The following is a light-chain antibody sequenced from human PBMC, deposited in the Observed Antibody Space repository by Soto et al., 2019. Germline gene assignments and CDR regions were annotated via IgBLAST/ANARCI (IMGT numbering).Light chain of an antibody. V-gene: IGKV3-20*01. CDR1: QSVSSNY. CDR3: QQYCSSPYT. CDR2: GAS. Sequence: EIVLTQSPGNLSLSPGERATLSCRASQSVSSNYLAWYQQKPGQAPRLLLYGASSRATGIPHRVSGSRSGTDIIRTISRLEPEDFAVYYCQQYCSSPYTFGQATKLES. J-gene: IGKJ2*01.